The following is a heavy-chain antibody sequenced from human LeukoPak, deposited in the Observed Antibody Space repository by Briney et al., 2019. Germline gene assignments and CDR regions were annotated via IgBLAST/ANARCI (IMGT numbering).Heavy chain of an antibody. Sequence: PGGSLRLSCAASGFTFSGYSMNWVRQAPGEGLEWVSSISSSSSYIYYADSVKGRFTISRDNAKNSLYLQMNSLRAEDTAVYYCAREIGGYNWLWGQGTLVTVSS. J-gene: IGHJ4*02. CDR1: GFTFSGYS. D-gene: IGHD1-20*01. CDR3: AREIGGYNWL. CDR2: ISSSSSYI. V-gene: IGHV3-21*01.